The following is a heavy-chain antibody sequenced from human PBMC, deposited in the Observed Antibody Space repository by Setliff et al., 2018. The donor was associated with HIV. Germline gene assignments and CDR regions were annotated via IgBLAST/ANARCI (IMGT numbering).Heavy chain of an antibody. CDR3: ARRVSYATSGYSRGY. D-gene: IGHD5-12*01. Sequence: ASVKVSCKASGYTFNSYDINWVRQATGQGLEWMGWMNPNSGNTGYAQKFQGRVTMTRSTSISTAYMELTSLRSEHTAVYFCARRVSYATSGYSRGYWGQGTLVTVSS. V-gene: IGHV1-8*02. CDR2: MNPNSGNT. J-gene: IGHJ4*02. CDR1: GYTFNSYD.